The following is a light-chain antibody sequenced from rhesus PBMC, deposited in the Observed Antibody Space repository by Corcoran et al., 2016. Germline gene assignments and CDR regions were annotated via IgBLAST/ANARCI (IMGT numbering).Light chain of an antibody. J-gene: IGKJ2*01. Sequence: QVILTQSPATLSLSPGERAALSCRASQSVSSYLAWYQRKPGQAPRLLIYGASSRATGIPDRFSGSGSGTEFTLTISSLQPEDFAAYYCLQHNSYPYSFGQGTKVEIK. CDR2: GAS. CDR3: LQHNSYPYS. V-gene: IGKV3-53*02. CDR1: QSVSSY.